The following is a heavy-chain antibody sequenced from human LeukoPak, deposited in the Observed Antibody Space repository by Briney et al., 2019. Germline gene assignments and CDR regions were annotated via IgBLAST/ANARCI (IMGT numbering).Heavy chain of an antibody. V-gene: IGHV3-53*05. CDR1: GFTVSTNY. D-gene: IGHD3-10*01. J-gene: IGHJ4*02. Sequence: GGSLRLSCAASGFTVSTNYMSWVRQAAGKGLEWVSVIYSGGSTYYADSVKGRFTISRDNSKNTLYLQMNSLRAEDTAVYYCAKPYYYGSGSYYKGIDYWGQGTLVTVSS. CDR2: IYSGGST. CDR3: AKPYYYGSGSYYKGIDY.